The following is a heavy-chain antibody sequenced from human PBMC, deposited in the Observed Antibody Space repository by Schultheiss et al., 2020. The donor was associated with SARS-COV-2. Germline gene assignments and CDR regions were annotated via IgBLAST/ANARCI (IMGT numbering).Heavy chain of an antibody. CDR2: IGHDGTNA. Sequence: GGSLRLSCAASGFTFSSYAMSWVRQAPGKGLEWVAAIGHDGTNAYHAESVKGRFTISRDNSKNTLSLQMNSLRVEDTAIYYCAALRGPINFWGQGTLVTVSS. J-gene: IGHJ4*02. CDR3: AALRGPINF. V-gene: IGHV3-23*01. CDR1: GFTFSSYA. D-gene: IGHD3-10*01.